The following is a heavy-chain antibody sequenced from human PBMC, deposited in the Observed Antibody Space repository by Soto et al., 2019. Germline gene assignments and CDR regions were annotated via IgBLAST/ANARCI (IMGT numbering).Heavy chain of an antibody. V-gene: IGHV3-15*01. D-gene: IGHD2-15*01. Sequence: EVQLVESGGGLVKPGGSLRLSCAASGFSFTNGWMSWVRQAPGKGLEWVGRIKSKIDGATTDFSAPEKARFPISRDHSKDTLYLQMNSLKTEDTAVYYCTTEAARRFCDGGPCYTFPTKIHDSWGQGTLVTVSS. J-gene: IGHJ4*02. CDR2: IKSKIDGATT. CDR3: TTEAARRFCDGGPCYTFPTKIHDS. CDR1: GFSFTNGW.